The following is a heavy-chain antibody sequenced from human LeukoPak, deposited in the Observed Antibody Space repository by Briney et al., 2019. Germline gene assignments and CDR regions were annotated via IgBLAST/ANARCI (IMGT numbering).Heavy chain of an antibody. CDR3: AREYDFWSGYYKRGWFGP. CDR1: GGSISSYY. J-gene: IGHJ5*02. CDR2: IYTSGST. D-gene: IGHD3-3*01. Sequence: PSETLSLTCTVSGGSISSYYWSWIRQPAGKGLEWIGRIYTSGSTNYNPSLKSRVTMSVDTSKNQFSLKLSSVTAADTAVYYCAREYDFWSGYYKRGWFGPWGQGTLVTVSS. V-gene: IGHV4-4*07.